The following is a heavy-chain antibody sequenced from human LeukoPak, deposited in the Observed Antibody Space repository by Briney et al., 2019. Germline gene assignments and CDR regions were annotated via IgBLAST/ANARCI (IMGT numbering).Heavy chain of an antibody. J-gene: IGHJ3*02. CDR2: INTNTGNP. CDR1: GYTFTSYA. Sequence: GASVKVSCKASGYTFTSYAMNWVRQAPGQGLEWMGWINTNTGNPTYAQGFTGRFVFSLDTSVSTAYLQISSLKAEDTAVYYCAGDQGCSGGSCYGLNAFDIWGQGTMVTVSS. CDR3: AGDQGCSGGSCYGLNAFDI. D-gene: IGHD2-15*01. V-gene: IGHV7-4-1*02.